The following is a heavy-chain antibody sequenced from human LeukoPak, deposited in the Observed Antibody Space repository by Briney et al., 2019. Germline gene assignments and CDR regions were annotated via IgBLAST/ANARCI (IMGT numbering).Heavy chain of an antibody. Sequence: GAGGSLRLSCAASGFTFSSYGMSWVRQAPGKGLEWVSGINWNGDDTTYADSVKGRFTISRDNAKNSLYLQINSLKAEDTALYYCVRGGELVGSYFDYWGPGTLVTVSS. V-gene: IGHV3-20*04. D-gene: IGHD3-16*01. CDR3: VRGGELVGSYFDY. CDR1: GFTFSSYG. J-gene: IGHJ4*02. CDR2: INWNGDDT.